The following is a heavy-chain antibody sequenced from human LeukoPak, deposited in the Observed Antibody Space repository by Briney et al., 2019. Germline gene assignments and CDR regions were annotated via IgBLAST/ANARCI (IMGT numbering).Heavy chain of an antibody. J-gene: IGHJ4*02. D-gene: IGHD6-19*01. CDR2: IIPIFGTT. V-gene: IGHV1-69*05. CDR3: ARDKSDYSSGQIDY. CDR1: GGTFSSYA. Sequence: SVKVSCKASGGTFSSYAISWVRQAPGQGPEWMGGIIPIFGTTNYAQKFQGRVTITTDESSSTAYMELSSLRSEDTAVYYCARDKSDYSSGQIDYWGQGTLVTVSS.